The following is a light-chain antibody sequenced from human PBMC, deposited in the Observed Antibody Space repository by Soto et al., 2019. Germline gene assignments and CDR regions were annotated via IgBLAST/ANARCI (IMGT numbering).Light chain of an antibody. CDR3: QQYAAQSPWT. V-gene: IGKV1-5*03. CDR2: KGS. Sequence: DVQMTQSPSTLSASVGDKVTITCRASQSLPSTWLAWFQQRPGKAPNVLIYKGSALASGVSSRFSCSGSGTEFTLTISSLPPDDFATYFCQQYAAQSPWTFGQGTRV. J-gene: IGKJ1*01. CDR1: QSLPSTW.